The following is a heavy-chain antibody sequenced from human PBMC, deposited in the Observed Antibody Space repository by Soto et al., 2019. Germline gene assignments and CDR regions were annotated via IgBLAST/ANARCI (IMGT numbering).Heavy chain of an antibody. V-gene: IGHV1-18*01. CDR1: DHTFTYYG. Sequence: QVQLLQSGGEVKKPGASVKVSCNSSDHTFTYYGMHWVRRAPGQRLEWMGWISGYNGNTKYAQKFQDRVTMSADTTTRTAYMEMRSRTSDDATAYFCSATGGSYFSLDVWGQGTPVTVSS. J-gene: IGHJ6*02. D-gene: IGHD2-8*02. CDR3: SATGGSYFSLDV. CDR2: ISGYNGNT.